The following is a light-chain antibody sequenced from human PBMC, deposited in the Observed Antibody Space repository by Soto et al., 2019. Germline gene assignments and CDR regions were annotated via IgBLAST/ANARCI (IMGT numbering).Light chain of an antibody. CDR3: HQYNNLWT. CDR1: QSVSSN. CDR2: GAS. J-gene: IGKJ1*01. V-gene: IGKV3-15*01. Sequence: ELVIAQSPVTVSLSPLDRTTLSCRASQSVSSNLAWYQQRPGQAPRLLIYGASTRATGIPARFSGSGSGTEFTLTISSLQSEDFGVYYCHQYNNLWTFGQGTKVDIK.